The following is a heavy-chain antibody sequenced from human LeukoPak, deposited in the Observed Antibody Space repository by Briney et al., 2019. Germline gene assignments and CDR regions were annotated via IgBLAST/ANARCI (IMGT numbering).Heavy chain of an antibody. CDR2: IYYSGST. J-gene: IGHJ4*02. CDR1: GCPISSGGYS. Sequence: SETLPLTCSVSGCPISSGGYSWSWFRQHPGKGLEWIGYIYYSGSTYYNPSLKSRVTISVDTSKNQFSLKLSCVTAADTAVYYCARERRNARVKDYDSSGHWFYWGQGTLVTVSS. D-gene: IGHD3-22*01. V-gene: IGHV4-31*03. CDR3: ARERRNARVKDYDSSGHWFY.